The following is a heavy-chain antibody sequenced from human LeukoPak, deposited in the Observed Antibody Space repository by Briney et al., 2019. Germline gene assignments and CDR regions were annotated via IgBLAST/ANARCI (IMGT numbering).Heavy chain of an antibody. J-gene: IGHJ2*01. CDR1: GYNFEILG. D-gene: IGHD5-24*01. CDR2: ISAYKGNT. V-gene: IGHV1-18*01. Sequence: ASVKDSCKASGYNFEILGISWVRQAPGQGLERMGWISAYKGNTNYAQKFQGRVTMTTDTSTSTAYMDLRSLTSDDTAVYYCARTLGGNNVDRATGFDLWGRGTLVTVSS. CDR3: ARTLGGNNVDRATGFDL.